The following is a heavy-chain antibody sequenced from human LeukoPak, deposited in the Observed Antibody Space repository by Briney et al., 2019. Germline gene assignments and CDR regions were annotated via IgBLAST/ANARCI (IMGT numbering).Heavy chain of an antibody. CDR1: GGSIGRSSYY. CDR2: IYYSGGT. V-gene: IGHV4-39*01. D-gene: IGHD6-13*01. CDR3: ARHGSIATGAFTY. J-gene: IGHJ4*02. Sequence: SETLSLTCSVSGGSIGRSSYYWGWTRQPPGKELEWIGSIYYSGGTYCNPSLKSRVTISVDTSRNQFSLKLGSVTAADTAVYYCARHGSIATGAFTYWGQGTLVTVSS.